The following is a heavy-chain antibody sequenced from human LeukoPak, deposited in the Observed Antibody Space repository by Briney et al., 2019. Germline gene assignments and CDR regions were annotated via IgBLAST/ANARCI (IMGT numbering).Heavy chain of an antibody. Sequence: ASVKVSCKVSGYTLTELSMHWVRQAPGKGLEWMGGFDPEDGEIIYAQKFQGRVTMTEDTSTDTAYMELSSLRSEDTAVYYCASRDPSGSYWRGPYDYWGQGTLVTVSS. J-gene: IGHJ4*02. CDR3: ASRDPSGSYWRGPYDY. CDR2: FDPEDGEI. D-gene: IGHD1-26*01. CDR1: GYTLTELS. V-gene: IGHV1-24*01.